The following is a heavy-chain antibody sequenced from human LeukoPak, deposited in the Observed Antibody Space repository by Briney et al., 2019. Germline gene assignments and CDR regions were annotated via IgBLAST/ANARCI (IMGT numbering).Heavy chain of an antibody. CDR3: AKDAERGFDYSNSLQY. V-gene: IGHV3-33*06. CDR2: IWSDGTEK. Sequence: PGGSLRLSCAASGFTYSHYGMHWVRQAPGKGLEWVAVIWSDGTEKYYGDAVKGRFTIYRDNSINTLYLQMNSLTGEDTAVYYCAKDAERGFDYSNSLQYWGQGTLVTVSS. J-gene: IGHJ4*02. D-gene: IGHD4-11*01. CDR1: GFTYSHYG.